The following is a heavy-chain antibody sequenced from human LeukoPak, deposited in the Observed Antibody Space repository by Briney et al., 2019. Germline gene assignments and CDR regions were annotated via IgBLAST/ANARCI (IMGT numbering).Heavy chain of an antibody. Sequence: SETLSLTCAAYGGSFSRYYWTWIRQPPGKGLEWIGEINHSGSANYNPSLKSRVTISVDASKSQFSLRLSSVTAADTAVYYCARERGGGGFGVVIKRSYYYMDVWGKGTTVTVSS. V-gene: IGHV4-34*01. CDR1: GGSFSRYY. D-gene: IGHD3-3*01. CDR2: INHSGSA. CDR3: ARERGGGGFGVVIKRSYYYMDV. J-gene: IGHJ6*03.